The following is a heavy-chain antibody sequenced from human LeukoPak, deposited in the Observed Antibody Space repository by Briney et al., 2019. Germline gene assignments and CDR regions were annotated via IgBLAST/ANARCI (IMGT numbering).Heavy chain of an antibody. V-gene: IGHV3-30*03. Sequence: GGSLRLSCVISGYTFSHYGFHWVRQAPGKALEWVAFISYDGNNKYEDSAKGRFTISRDNSKSTLHLQMHGLRAEDTAVYYCARDPLDISRWTNAFDIWGQGTTVIVS. CDR2: ISYDGNN. CDR1: GYTFSHYG. J-gene: IGHJ3*02. D-gene: IGHD5-12*01. CDR3: ARDPLDISRWTNAFDI.